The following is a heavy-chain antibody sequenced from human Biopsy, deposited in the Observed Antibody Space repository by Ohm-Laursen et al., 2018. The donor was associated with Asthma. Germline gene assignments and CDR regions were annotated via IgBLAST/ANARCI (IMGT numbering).Heavy chain of an antibody. J-gene: IGHJ4*02. CDR1: GGTFNTYV. CDR3: ARKAGSCISRACYSLDF. D-gene: IGHD2-15*01. Sequence: ASVKVSCKSLGGTFNTYVIGWVRQAPGHGLEWMGGINSVFGTTTYPQKFQDRVTITADDSTSTVYMELSSLRSEETAVYSWARKAGSCISRACYSLDFWGQGTLVTVSS. CDR2: INSVFGTT. V-gene: IGHV1-69*13.